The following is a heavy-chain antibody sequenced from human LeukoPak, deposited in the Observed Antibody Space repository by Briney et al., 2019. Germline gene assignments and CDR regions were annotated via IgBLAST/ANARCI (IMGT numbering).Heavy chain of an antibody. J-gene: IGHJ4*02. CDR2: ISSSSSYI. Sequence: GGPLRLSCAASGFTFSSYSMNWVRQAPGKGLEWVSSISSSSSYIYYADSVKGRFTISRDNAKNSLYLQMNSLRAEDTAVYYCAREGARGVFDYWGQGTLVTVSS. D-gene: IGHD3-10*01. CDR3: AREGARGVFDY. CDR1: GFTFSSYS. V-gene: IGHV3-21*01.